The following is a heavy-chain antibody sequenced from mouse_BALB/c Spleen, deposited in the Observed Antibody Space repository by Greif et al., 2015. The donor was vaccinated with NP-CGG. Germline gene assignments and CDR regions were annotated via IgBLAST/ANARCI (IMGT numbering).Heavy chain of an antibody. CDR3: ARYGNYVDYAMDY. D-gene: IGHD2-10*02. CDR1: GFNIKDYY. J-gene: IGHJ4*01. V-gene: IGHV14-1*02. Sequence: EVKLVESGAELVRPGALVKLSCKASGFNIKDYYMHWVKQRPEQGLEWIGWIDPENGNTIYDPKFQGKASITADTSSNTAYLQLSSLTSEDTAVYYCARYGNYVDYAMDYWGQGTSVTVSS. CDR2: IDPENGNT.